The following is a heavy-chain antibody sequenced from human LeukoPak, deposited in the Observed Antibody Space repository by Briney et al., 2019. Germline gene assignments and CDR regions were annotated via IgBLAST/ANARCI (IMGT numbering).Heavy chain of an antibody. J-gene: IGHJ3*02. V-gene: IGHV3-74*01. CDR1: GFTFSYYW. CDR2: ISSDGSST. Sequence: GGSLRLSCAASGFTFSYYWMHWVRQAPGKGLVWVSRISSDGSSTSYADSVKGRFTISRDNAKNTLYLQMNSLRAEDTAVYYCAKDSGIAVAGTLRAFDIWGQGTMVTVSS. D-gene: IGHD6-19*01. CDR3: AKDSGIAVAGTLRAFDI.